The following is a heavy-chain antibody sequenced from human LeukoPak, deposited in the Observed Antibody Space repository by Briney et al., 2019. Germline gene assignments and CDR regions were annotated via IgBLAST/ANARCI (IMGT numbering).Heavy chain of an antibody. CDR2: ISSSSSYI. V-gene: IGHV3-21*04. D-gene: IGHD3-16*01. CDR3: ARGLGLFDY. Sequence: PGGSLRLSCAGSGFTFSRYSMNWVRQAPGKGLEWVSSISSSSSYIYYADSVKGRFTISRDNSKNTLYLQMNSLRAEDTAVYYCARGLGLFDYWGQGTLVTVSS. J-gene: IGHJ4*02. CDR1: GFTFSRYS.